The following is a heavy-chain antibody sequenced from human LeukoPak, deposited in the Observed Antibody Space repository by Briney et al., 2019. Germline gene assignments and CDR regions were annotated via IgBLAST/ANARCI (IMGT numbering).Heavy chain of an antibody. D-gene: IGHD3-10*01. CDR1: GFTFSSYS. V-gene: IGHV3-21*01. CDR2: ISSSSSYI. J-gene: IGHJ6*02. Sequence: PGGSLRLSCAASGFTFSSYSMNWVRQAPGKGLEWVSSISSSSSYIYCADSVKGRFTISRDNAKNSLYLQMNSLRAEDTAVYYCAREERDHYGSGSYGYGMDVWGQGTTVTVSS. CDR3: AREERDHYGSGSYGYGMDV.